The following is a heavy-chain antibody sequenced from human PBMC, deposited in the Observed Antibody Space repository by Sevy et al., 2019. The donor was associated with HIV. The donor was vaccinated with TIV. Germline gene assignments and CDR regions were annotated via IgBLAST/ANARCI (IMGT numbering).Heavy chain of an antibody. V-gene: IGHV1-18*01. CDR3: AREDSREAAAGDWFDP. CDR1: GYTFTSYG. CDR2: ISAYNGNT. Sequence: ASVKVSCKASGYTFTSYGISWVRQAPGQGLEWMGWISAYNGNTNYAQKLQGRVTMTTDTSTSTAYMELRSLRSDDTAVYYCAREDSREAAAGDWFDPWGQGTLVTVSS. D-gene: IGHD6-13*01. J-gene: IGHJ5*02.